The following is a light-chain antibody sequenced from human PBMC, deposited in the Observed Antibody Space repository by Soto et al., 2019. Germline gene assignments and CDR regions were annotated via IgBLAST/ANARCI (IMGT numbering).Light chain of an antibody. CDR3: CSYAGTTTWV. CDR2: EVT. Sequence: QSVLTQPASLSGSPGQSITISCTGTSSDVGSHNFVSWYQQRPGKAPKLMIFEVTKRPSGVSSRFSASKSGNTASPTNSGVQDEDEADYYCCSYAGTTTWVFGGGTKLTVL. CDR1: SSDVGSHNF. V-gene: IGLV2-23*02. J-gene: IGLJ2*01.